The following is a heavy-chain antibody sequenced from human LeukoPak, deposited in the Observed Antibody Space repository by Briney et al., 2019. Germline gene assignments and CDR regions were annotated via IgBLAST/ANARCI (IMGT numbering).Heavy chain of an antibody. D-gene: IGHD2-2*01. CDR1: GYTFTAYY. CDR2: INPYSGGT. CDR3: ARGGRYCSTTSCLGEGYHFDY. Sequence: ASVKVSCKASGYTFTAYYIHWVRQAPGQGLEWMGWINPYSGGTNYAQKFQGRVIMTRDTSISTAYMDLSRLRADDTAVYYCARGGRYCSTTSCLGEGYHFDYWGQGTLVTVSS. J-gene: IGHJ4*02. V-gene: IGHV1-2*02.